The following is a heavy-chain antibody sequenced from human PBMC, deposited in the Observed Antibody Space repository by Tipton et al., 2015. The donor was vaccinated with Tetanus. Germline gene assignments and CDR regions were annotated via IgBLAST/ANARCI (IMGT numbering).Heavy chain of an antibody. CDR3: ARTSPKKLRYFDWLSRGPFDY. V-gene: IGHV4-34*01. CDR1: GGSFSGYY. Sequence: TLSLTCAVYGGSFSGYYWSWIRQPPGKGLEWIGEINHSGSTNYNPSLKSRVTISVDTPKNHFSRKLSSVTAADTAVYYCARTSPKKLRYFDWLSRGPFDYWGQGTLVTVSS. CDR2: INHSGST. D-gene: IGHD3-9*01. J-gene: IGHJ4*02.